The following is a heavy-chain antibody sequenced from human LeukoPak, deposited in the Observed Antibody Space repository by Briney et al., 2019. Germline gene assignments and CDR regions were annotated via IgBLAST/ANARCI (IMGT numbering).Heavy chain of an antibody. V-gene: IGHV3-48*03. J-gene: IGHJ3*02. Sequence: GGSLRLSCVASGFTFSNYAMSWVRQAPGKGLEWVTFVSSGGGSGAAKSYADSVKGRFTISRDNAKKSLYLQVNSLRAEDTAVYYCARGITMKSSAAFDIWGQGTMVTVSS. D-gene: IGHD3-3*01. CDR2: VSSGGGSGAAK. CDR1: GFTFSNYA. CDR3: ARGITMKSSAAFDI.